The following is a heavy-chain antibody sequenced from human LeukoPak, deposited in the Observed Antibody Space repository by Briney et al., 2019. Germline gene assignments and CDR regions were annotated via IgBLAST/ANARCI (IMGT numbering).Heavy chain of an antibody. CDR3: AKDWSTYYYYYGMDV. J-gene: IGHJ6*02. CDR1: GFTFSSYG. Sequence: PGRSLRLSCAASGFTFSSYGMHWVRQAPGKGPEGVAVISYDGSNKYYADSVKGRFTISRDNSKNTLYLQMNSLRAEDTAVYYCAKDWSTYYYYYGMDVWGQGTTVTVSS. CDR2: ISYDGSNK. V-gene: IGHV3-30*18.